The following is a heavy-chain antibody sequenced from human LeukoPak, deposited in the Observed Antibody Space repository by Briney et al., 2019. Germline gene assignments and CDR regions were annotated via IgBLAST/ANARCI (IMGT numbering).Heavy chain of an antibody. V-gene: IGHV3-23*01. J-gene: IGHJ4*02. CDR1: GFTFNNYA. CDR3: GKTTVGYSSGRYPGWPVDY. Sequence: GGSLRLSCAASGFTFNNYAMYWVRQAPGKGLEWVSGIFGGGGGAHYADSVKGRFTISRDNSKNTVYLQLDSLRVEDTAVYYCGKTTVGYSSGRYPGWPVDYWGQGTLVTVSS. D-gene: IGHD2-15*01. CDR2: IFGGGGGA.